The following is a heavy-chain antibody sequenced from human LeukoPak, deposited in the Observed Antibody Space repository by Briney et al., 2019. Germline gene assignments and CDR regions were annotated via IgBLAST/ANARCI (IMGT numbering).Heavy chain of an antibody. Sequence: PSETLSLTCTVSGGSISNYYWSWIRQPPGKGLEWIGYISYSGNTNYNPSLKGRVTISVDTSKNQFSLKLSSVTAADTAVYYCATRSTGVAATFDSWGQGALVTVSS. V-gene: IGHV4-59*01. CDR1: GGSISNYY. CDR2: ISYSGNT. D-gene: IGHD2-15*01. CDR3: ATRSTGVAATFDS. J-gene: IGHJ4*02.